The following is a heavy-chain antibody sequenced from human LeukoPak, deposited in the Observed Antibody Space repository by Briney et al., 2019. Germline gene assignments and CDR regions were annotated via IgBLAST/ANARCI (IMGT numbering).Heavy chain of an antibody. CDR2: IYYSRST. CDR3: VRSTRGYSGYGSGFDP. V-gene: IGHV4-61*05. D-gene: IGHD5-12*01. CDR1: GGSISSSSYY. J-gene: IGHJ5*02. Sequence: PSETLSLTCTVSGGSISSSSYYWGWIRQPPGKGLEWIGYIYYSRSTNYNPSLKSRVTISLDTPKNQFSLKVSSVTAADTAMYYCVRSTRGYSGYGSGFDPWGQGTLVTVSS.